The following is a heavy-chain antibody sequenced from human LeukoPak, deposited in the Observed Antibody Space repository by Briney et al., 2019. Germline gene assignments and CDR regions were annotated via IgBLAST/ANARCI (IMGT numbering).Heavy chain of an antibody. CDR2: ISSSSSYI. CDR3: AKDKGIRQWLYFDY. Sequence: GGSLRLSCAASGFTFSSYSMNWVRQAPGKGLEWVSSISSSSSYIYYADSVKGRFTISRDNAKNSLYLQLNSLRAEDTAVYYCAKDKGIRQWLYFDYWGQGTLVTVSS. V-gene: IGHV3-21*01. J-gene: IGHJ4*02. CDR1: GFTFSSYS. D-gene: IGHD6-19*01.